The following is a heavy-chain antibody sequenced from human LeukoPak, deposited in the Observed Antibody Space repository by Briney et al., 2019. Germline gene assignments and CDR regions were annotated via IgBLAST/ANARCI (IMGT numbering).Heavy chain of an antibody. J-gene: IGHJ4*02. CDR2: ISSSSYI. D-gene: IGHD1-26*01. V-gene: IGHV3-21*01. CDR1: GFTFSSYS. CDR3: ARGVSRYHFDY. Sequence: GGSLRLSCAASGFTFSSYSMNWVRQAPGKGLEWVSSISSSSYIYYADSVKGRFTISRDNAKNSLYLQMNSLRAEDTAVYYCARGVSRYHFDYWGQGTLVTVSS.